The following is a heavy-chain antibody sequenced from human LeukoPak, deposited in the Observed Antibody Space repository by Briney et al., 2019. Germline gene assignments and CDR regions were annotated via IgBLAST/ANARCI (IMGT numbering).Heavy chain of an antibody. J-gene: IGHJ4*02. CDR1: GFTFSSYW. CDR3: ARADDYGGLRGHYFDY. V-gene: IGHV3-7*03. D-gene: IGHD4-23*01. Sequence: PGGSLRLSCAASGFTFSSYWMSWVRQAPGKGLEWVANIKQDGSEKYYVDSVKGRFTISRDNAKNSLYLQMNSLRAEDTAVYYCARADDYGGLRGHYFDYWGQGTLVTVSS. CDR2: IKQDGSEK.